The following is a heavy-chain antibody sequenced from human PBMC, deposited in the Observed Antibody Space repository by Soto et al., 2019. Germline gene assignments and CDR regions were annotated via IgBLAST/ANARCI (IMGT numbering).Heavy chain of an antibody. CDR2: INAGNGNT. V-gene: IGHV1-3*01. J-gene: IGHJ4*02. CDR1: GYTFTSYA. D-gene: IGHD6-19*01. CDR3: ARSAGMAVADY. Sequence: QVQLVQSGAEAKKPGASVKVSCKASGYTFTSYAMHWVRQAPGQRLEWMGWINAGNGNTKYSQKFQGRVTITRDTSASTAYMELSSLRSEDTAVYYSARSAGMAVADYWGQGTLVTVSS.